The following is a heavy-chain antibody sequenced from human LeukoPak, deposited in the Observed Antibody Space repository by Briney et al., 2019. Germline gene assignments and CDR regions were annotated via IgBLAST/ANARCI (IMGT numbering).Heavy chain of an antibody. Sequence: GGSLRLSCVASGFIFSYYDMDWVRQAPGKGLEWISYISSCRSIMYYADSVLGRFTVSRDNAENTLYLQMNSLRGDDTAVYYCARHNQGSPDYWGQGTLVTVSS. J-gene: IGHJ4*02. CDR3: ARHNQGSPDY. V-gene: IGHV3-48*01. CDR1: GFIFSYYD. CDR2: ISSCRSIM.